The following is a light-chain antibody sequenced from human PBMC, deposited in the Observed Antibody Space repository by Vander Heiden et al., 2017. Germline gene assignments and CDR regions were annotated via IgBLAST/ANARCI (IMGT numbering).Light chain of an antibody. J-gene: IGKJ2*01. V-gene: IGKV3-20*01. Sequence: EIVLTQSPGTLSLSPGERATLSCRASQSVSSTYLAWYQQKPGQAPRLLIYGASGRATGIPDRFSGSGSGTDFTLTISRLEPEDFAVYYCQRYGNSPYTFGQGTKLEIK. CDR1: QSVSSTY. CDR2: GAS. CDR3: QRYGNSPYT.